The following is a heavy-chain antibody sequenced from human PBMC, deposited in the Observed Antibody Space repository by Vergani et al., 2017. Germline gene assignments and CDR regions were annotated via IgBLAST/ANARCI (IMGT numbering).Heavy chain of an antibody. CDR3: ARRFFGVVNWFDP. V-gene: IGHV4-39*01. CDR1: GVSIGSNSYY. J-gene: IGHJ5*02. CDR2: IYYTGTT. D-gene: IGHD3-3*01. Sequence: QLQLQESGPGLVKPSETLSLTCTVSGVSIGSNSYYWGWIRQPPGKGLEWIGTIYYTGTTYYNEAHKSRLTISVDTSKNQFSLKLSSVTAADTAVYYCARRFFGVVNWFDPWGQGTLVTVSS.